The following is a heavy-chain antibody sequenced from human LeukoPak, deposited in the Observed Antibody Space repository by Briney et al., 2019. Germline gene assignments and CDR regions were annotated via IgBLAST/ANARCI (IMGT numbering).Heavy chain of an antibody. CDR1: GFTFSSYA. J-gene: IGHJ4*02. V-gene: IGHV3-74*01. CDR2: INSDGFST. Sequence: GGSLRLSCAASGFTFSSYAMSWVRQAPGKGLVWVSRINSDGFSTTYADSVKGRFTISRDNAKNTLYLQMNSLRAEDTALYYCARYRSGSYFDYWGQGTLVTVSS. CDR3: ARYRSGSYFDY. D-gene: IGHD3-10*01.